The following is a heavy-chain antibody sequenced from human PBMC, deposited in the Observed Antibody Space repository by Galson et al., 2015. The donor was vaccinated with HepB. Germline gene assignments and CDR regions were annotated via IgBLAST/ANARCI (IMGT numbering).Heavy chain of an antibody. Sequence: LSLTCTVSGDSISSGSYYWSWIRQPAGKGLEWLGRIYFSGSTSYNPSLKSRVTMSIDTSKKQFSLKLRSVTAADTAVYYCARDRATYCSGNNCYLIGAYFDSWGQGTVVTVSS. D-gene: IGHD2-2*01. CDR3: ARDRATYCSGNNCYLIGAYFDS. CDR1: GDSISSGSYY. CDR2: IYFSGST. J-gene: IGHJ4*02. V-gene: IGHV4-61*02.